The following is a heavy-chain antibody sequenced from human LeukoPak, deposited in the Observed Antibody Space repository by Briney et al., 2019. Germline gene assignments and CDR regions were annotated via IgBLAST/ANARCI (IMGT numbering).Heavy chain of an antibody. CDR1: GFTFSTYS. V-gene: IGHV3-21*01. CDR3: ARDNRGSGWYYFDY. Sequence: GGSLRLSCAASGFTFSTYSMNWVSQAPGKGLEWVSSVSSSSTYIHYADSVKGRFTISRDNAKNSLFLQMNSLRAEDTAVYYCARDNRGSGWYYFDYWGQGTLVTVSS. CDR2: VSSSSTYI. D-gene: IGHD6-19*01. J-gene: IGHJ4*02.